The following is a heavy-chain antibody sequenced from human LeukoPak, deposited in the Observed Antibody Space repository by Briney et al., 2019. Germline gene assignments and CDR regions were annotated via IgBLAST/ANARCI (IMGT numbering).Heavy chain of an antibody. D-gene: IGHD3-3*01. V-gene: IGHV1-69*05. CDR1: GGTLSSYA. CDR3: ARAFWSGYYRKYNWFDP. J-gene: IGHJ5*02. Sequence: ASVKVSCKASGGTLSSYAISWVRQAPGQGLEWMGGIIPIFGTANYAQKFQGRVTITTDESTSTAYMELSSLRSEDTAVYYCARAFWSGYYRKYNWFDPWGQGTLVTVSS. CDR2: IIPIFGTA.